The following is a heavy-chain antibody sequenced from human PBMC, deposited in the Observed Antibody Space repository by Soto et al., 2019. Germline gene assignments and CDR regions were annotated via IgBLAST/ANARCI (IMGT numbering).Heavy chain of an antibody. V-gene: IGHV3-48*03. CDR2: ISSSGSTI. D-gene: IGHD2-21*01. CDR3: AREPSAYCGGGRCFCDI. CDR1: GFTFSSYE. Sequence: EVQLVESGGGLVQPGGSLRLSCAASGFTFSSYEMNWVRQAPGKGLEWVSYISSSGSTIYYADSVKGRFTISRDNAKNSLYLQMNRLRAEDTAVYYCAREPSAYCGGGRCFCDIWGQGTMVTVSS. J-gene: IGHJ3*02.